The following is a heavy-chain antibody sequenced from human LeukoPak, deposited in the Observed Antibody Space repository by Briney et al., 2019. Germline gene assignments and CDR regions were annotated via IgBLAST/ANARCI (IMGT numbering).Heavy chain of an antibody. Sequence: GGSLRLSCAASGFTFSSSAMSWVRQAPGKGLEWVSNISGSGSGGSTYYADSVKGRFTISRDNAKNSLYLQMNSLRAEDTAVYYCARFALKTPPTDWGQGTLVTVSS. CDR3: ARFALKTPPTD. CDR2: ISGSGSGGST. CDR1: GFTFSSSA. J-gene: IGHJ4*02. V-gene: IGHV3-23*01.